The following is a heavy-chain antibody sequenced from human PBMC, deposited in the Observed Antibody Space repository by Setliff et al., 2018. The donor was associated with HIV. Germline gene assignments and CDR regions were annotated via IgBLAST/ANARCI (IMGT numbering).Heavy chain of an antibody. D-gene: IGHD3-10*01. CDR1: GYSFTSYW. J-gene: IGHJ4*02. CDR3: ARHGQYGSGSYYNRPFDY. CDR2: IYPGDSDT. Sequence: PGESLKISCKGSGYSFTSYWIAWLRQMPGKGLECVGIIYPGDSDTRNSPSLQGQVTISADKSLSTAYLQWSSLKASDTAMYYCARHGQYGSGSYYNRPFDYWGQGTLVTVSS. V-gene: IGHV5-51*01.